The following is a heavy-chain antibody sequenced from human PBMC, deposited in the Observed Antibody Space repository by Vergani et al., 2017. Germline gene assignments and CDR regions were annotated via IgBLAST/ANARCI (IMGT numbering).Heavy chain of an antibody. D-gene: IGHD3-22*01. CDR3: ARLSYDTTPYLQGGYDC. V-gene: IGHV3-23*04. CDR2: ISARYPST. Sequence: EVQVVESGGGLIKPGGSLRLSCVVSGITFKNAWINWVRQAPGKGLEWVSAISARYPSTYYADSVKGRFTISRDNSKNMLYLQMNSLRAEDTAVYYCARLSYDTTPYLQGGYDCWVQGTLVSVSS. J-gene: IGHJ4*02. CDR1: GITFKNAW.